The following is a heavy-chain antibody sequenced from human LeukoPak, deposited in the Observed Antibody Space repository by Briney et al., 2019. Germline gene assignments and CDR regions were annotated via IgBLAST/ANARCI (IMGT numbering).Heavy chain of an antibody. CDR1: GFTFSSYW. CDR2: INSYGSST. Sequence: GGSLRLSCAASGFTFSSYWMHGVRQAPGKGLVGVSRINSYGSSTSSADSVKGRFTISRDNANNTQYLQMKSLRADDTAVYYCSRGSVAAAGTQIDYWGQGTLVTVSS. CDR3: SRGSVAAAGTQIDY. J-gene: IGHJ4*02. V-gene: IGHV3-74*01. D-gene: IGHD6-13*01.